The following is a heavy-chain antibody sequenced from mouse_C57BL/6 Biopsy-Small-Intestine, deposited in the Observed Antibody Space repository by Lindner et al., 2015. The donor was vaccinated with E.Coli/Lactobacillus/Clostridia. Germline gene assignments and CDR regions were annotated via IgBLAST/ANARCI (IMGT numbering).Heavy chain of an antibody. Sequence: VQLQESGPELVKPGASVKISCKASGYAFSSSWMNWVKQRPGKGLEWIGRIYPGDGDTNYSGKFKGKATLTADKSSSTAYMQLSSLTSEDSAVYFCARWLLSYYTMEYWGQGTSVTVSS. CDR2: IYPGDGDT. J-gene: IGHJ4*01. CDR3: ARWLLSYYTMEY. D-gene: IGHD2-3*01. V-gene: IGHV1-82*01. CDR1: GYAFSSSW.